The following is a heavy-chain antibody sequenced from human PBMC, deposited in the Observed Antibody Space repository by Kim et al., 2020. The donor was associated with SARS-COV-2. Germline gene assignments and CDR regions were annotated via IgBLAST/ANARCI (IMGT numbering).Heavy chain of an antibody. V-gene: IGHV4-59*01. Sequence: NPSLKSRVTISVDTSKNQFSLKLSSVTAADTAVYYCARVGRGYGDAFDIWGPRDNGHRLF. J-gene: IGHJ3*02. D-gene: IGHD5-18*01. CDR3: ARVGRGYGDAFDI.